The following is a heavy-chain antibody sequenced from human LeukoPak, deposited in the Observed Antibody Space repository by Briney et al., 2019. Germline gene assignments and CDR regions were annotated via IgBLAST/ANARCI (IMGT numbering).Heavy chain of an antibody. V-gene: IGHV4-34*01. Sequence: SETLALTCAVYGGCSSGYYWSWIRQPPGKGLEWIGESNHSGSTNYNPSLKSRVTISVDTSKNQFSLKLSSVTAADTAVYYCARRIAVAGPDYWGQGTLVTVSS. CDR2: SNHSGST. CDR3: ARRIAVAGPDY. D-gene: IGHD6-19*01. CDR1: GGCSSGYY. J-gene: IGHJ4*02.